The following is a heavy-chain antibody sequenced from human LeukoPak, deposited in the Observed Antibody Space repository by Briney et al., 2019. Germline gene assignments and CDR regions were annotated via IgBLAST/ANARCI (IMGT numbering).Heavy chain of an antibody. V-gene: IGHV3-9*01. D-gene: IGHD2-2*01. CDR2: ISWNSGSI. J-gene: IGHJ5*02. CDR1: GFTFDDYA. CDR3: AKGRDKYQLLSKNWFDP. Sequence: GGSLRLSCAASGFTFDDYAMHWVRQAPGKGLEWVSGISWNSGSIGYADSVKGRFTISRDNAKNSLYLQMSSLRAEDTALYYCAKGRDKYQLLSKNWFDPWGQGTLVTVSS.